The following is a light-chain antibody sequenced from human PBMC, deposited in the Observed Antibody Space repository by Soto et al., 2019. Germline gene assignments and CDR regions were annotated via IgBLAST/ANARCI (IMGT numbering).Light chain of an antibody. V-gene: IGLV2-14*01. CDR1: SSDVGGYNY. CDR2: DVS. CDR3: ASYTSANSVV. Sequence: QSALTQPASVSGSPGQSITISCTGTSSDVGGYNYVSWYQHQPGKAPKLMIYDVSNRPSGVSNRFSGSKSDNMASLTISGLQAEDEADYYCASYTSANSVVFGGGTKLTVL. J-gene: IGLJ2*01.